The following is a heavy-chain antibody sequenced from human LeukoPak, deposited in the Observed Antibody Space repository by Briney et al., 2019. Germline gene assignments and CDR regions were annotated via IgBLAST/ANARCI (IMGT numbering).Heavy chain of an antibody. CDR2: IHPRSGDT. D-gene: IGHD3-10*01. Sequence: ASVKVSCKASGYSFTAFYLHWVRPAPGQGLEWMGWIHPRSGDTTYAQKFQGRVTLNRDTSISTAYMDLSSLRSDDTAVYYCARDGDYGTGSYYRGCIDSWGQGTPVTVS. V-gene: IGHV1-2*02. J-gene: IGHJ4*02. CDR1: GYSFTAFY. CDR3: ARDGDYGTGSYYRGCIDS.